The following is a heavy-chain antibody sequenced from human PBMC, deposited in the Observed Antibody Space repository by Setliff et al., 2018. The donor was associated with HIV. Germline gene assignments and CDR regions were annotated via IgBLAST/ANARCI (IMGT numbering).Heavy chain of an antibody. J-gene: IGHJ4*02. CDR3: ASGSGYCRNGVCYIGVHKNPYKYYSDY. D-gene: IGHD2-8*01. Sequence: GASVKVSCKASGYTFTNCAVTWVRQAPGQGLEWMGGSIPLFGTVKYAQKFQGRVTITTDELMTTAYMELSSLRSEDTAVYYCASGSGYCRNGVCYIGVHKNPYKYYSDYWGQGTLVTVSS. CDR2: SIPLFGTV. V-gene: IGHV1-69*05. CDR1: GYTFTNCA.